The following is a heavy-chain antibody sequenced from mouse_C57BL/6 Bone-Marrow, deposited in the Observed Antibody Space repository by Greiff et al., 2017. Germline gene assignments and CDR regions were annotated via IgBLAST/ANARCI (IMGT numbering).Heavy chain of an antibody. V-gene: IGHV1-64*01. CDR1: GYTFTSYW. D-gene: IGHD1-1*01. J-gene: IGHJ2*01. CDR3: ASTTVGPFDY. Sequence: VQLQQPGAELVKPGASVKLSCKASGYTFTSYWMHWVKQRPGQGLEWIGMIHPNSGSTNYNEKFKSKATLTVDKASSTAYMQLSSLTSEDSAVYYCASTTVGPFDYWGQGTTLTVSS. CDR2: IHPNSGST.